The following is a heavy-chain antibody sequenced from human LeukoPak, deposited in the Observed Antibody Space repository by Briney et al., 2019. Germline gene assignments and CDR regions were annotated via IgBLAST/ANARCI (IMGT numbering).Heavy chain of an antibody. CDR1: GFTFSSYD. D-gene: IGHD2-21*02. J-gene: IGHJ6*04. V-gene: IGHV3-30*04. CDR3: ARALTFYGMDV. CDR2: ISYDGSNK. Sequence: PGRSLRLSCAASGFTFSSYDTHWVRQAPGKGLEWVAVISYDGSNKYYADSAKGRFTISRDNSKNTLYLQMNSLRAEDMAVYYCARALTFYGMDVWGKGTTVTVSS.